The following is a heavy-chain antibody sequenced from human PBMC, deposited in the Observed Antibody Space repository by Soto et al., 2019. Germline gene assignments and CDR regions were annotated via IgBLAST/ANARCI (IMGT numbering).Heavy chain of an antibody. V-gene: IGHV1-8*01. CDR1: GYTFKNYD. D-gene: IGHD3-10*01. J-gene: IGHJ2*01. CDR3: ARRMTWSLWCFDL. CDR2: MNPNSGNT. Sequence: QVQLLQSGAEVKKPGASVRVSCRASGYTFKNYDINWVRRAPGQGLEWMGWMNPNSGNTGYAQKFQDRVTMTSDTSTRTAYMELSSLTAEDTALYYCARRMTWSLWCFDLWGSGTQVTFSS.